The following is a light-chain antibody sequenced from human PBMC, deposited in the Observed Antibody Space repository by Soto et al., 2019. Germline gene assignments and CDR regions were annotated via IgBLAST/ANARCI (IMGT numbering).Light chain of an antibody. J-gene: IGKJ1*01. CDR2: DAS. CDR1: HSVRTY. Sequence: EIVLTQSPFTLSLSPGERATLSCSASHSVRTYLAWYQVKPGQAPRLLIYDASSRASGVPARFSGSGSGTDFTLTISSLEPEDFALYYCQQRNSWPPITFGQGTKVDI. V-gene: IGKV3-11*01. CDR3: QQRNSWPPIT.